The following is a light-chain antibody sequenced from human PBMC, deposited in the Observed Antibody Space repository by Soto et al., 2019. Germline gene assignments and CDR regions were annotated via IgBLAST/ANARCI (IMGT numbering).Light chain of an antibody. J-gene: IGKJ1*01. V-gene: IGKV3-20*01. CDR2: GAS. CDR1: QSVSSSY. Sequence: EIVLTQSPGTLSLSPGERATLSCRASQSVSSSYLAWYLQKPGQAPRLLIYGASSRATGIPDRFSGSGSGTAFTLTISRLEPEDFAVYYCQQYGSSPRTFGQGTKVEI. CDR3: QQYGSSPRT.